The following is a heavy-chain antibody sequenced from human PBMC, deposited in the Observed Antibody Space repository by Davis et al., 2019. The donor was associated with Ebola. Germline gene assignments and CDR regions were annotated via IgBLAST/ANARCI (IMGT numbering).Heavy chain of an antibody. CDR3: AKGSLYGSRSITAGVDA. V-gene: IGHV3-23*01. Sequence: ESLVIPCAAPGFPFPSYSMTWVRQAPGKGLVWVSGISDSGSGTYYADSVKGRFTFSRDKSKNTLFLQMNSLRAEDTAVYYCAKGSLYGSRSITAGVDAWGQGTTVTVSS. D-gene: IGHD4-17*01. CDR1: GFPFPSYS. CDR2: ISDSGSGT. J-gene: IGHJ6*02.